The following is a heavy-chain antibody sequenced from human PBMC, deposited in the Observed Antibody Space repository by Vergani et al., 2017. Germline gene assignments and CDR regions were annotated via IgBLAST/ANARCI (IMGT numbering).Heavy chain of an antibody. CDR3: ARATFGGSYPRDKIYYFDY. Sequence: QVQLQESGPGLVKPSETLSLTCTVSGGSISSYYWSWIRQPAGKGLEWIGRIYTSGSTNHNPSLKSRVTMSVDTSKNQFSLKLSSVTAADTAVYYCARATFGGSYPRDKIYYFDYWGQGTLVTVSS. D-gene: IGHD1-26*01. V-gene: IGHV4-4*07. J-gene: IGHJ4*02. CDR2: IYTSGST. CDR1: GGSISSYY.